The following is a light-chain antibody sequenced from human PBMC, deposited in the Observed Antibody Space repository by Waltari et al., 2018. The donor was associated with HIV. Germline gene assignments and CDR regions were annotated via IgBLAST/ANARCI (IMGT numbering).Light chain of an antibody. Sequence: IVLTQSPGTLSLSPGDTATLPCRTSQTVRSDSLAWYQQKPGQPPRLLIYNTFLRATDIPDRFSGSASGTDFTLTISRLEPEDLAVYFCQHYSKSLLTFGQGTRLEI. CDR1: QTVRSDS. V-gene: IGKV3-20*01. CDR2: NTF. J-gene: IGKJ5*01. CDR3: QHYSKSLLT.